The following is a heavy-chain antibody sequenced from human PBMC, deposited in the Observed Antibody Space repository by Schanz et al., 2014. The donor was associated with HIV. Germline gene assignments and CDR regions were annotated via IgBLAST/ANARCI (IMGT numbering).Heavy chain of an antibody. CDR2: IIPILGTA. CDR1: GGTFNNFA. D-gene: IGHD2-15*01. V-gene: IGHV1-69*06. Sequence: QVQLVQSGAEVKKPGSSVRISCQASGGTFNNFAVNWVRQAPGQGLEWMGGIIPILGTANYAQKFQGRVTITADISTNTAYMELTSLRSEDTAVYYCARAGYCSGGSCSPWYFDYWGQGTLVSVSS. J-gene: IGHJ4*02. CDR3: ARAGYCSGGSCSPWYFDY.